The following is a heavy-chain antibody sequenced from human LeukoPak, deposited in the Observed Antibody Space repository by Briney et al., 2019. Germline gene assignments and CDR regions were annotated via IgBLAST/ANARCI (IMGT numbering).Heavy chain of an antibody. CDR1: GGSFSGYY. V-gene: IGHV4-34*01. CDR3: ARAGVTIFGVVPPGYFDY. Sequence: TSETLSRTCAVYGGSFSGYYWSWIRQPPGKGLEWIGEINHSGSTNYNPSLKSRVTISVDTSKNQFSLKLSSVTAADTAVYYCARAGVTIFGVVPPGYFDYWGQGTLVTVSS. D-gene: IGHD3-3*01. CDR2: INHSGST. J-gene: IGHJ4*02.